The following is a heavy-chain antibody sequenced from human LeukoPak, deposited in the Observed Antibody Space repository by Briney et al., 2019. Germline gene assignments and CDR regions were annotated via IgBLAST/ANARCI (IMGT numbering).Heavy chain of an antibody. CDR3: ARVSGRRGYYYDSSGMTRGSSDY. D-gene: IGHD3-22*01. CDR2: INHSGST. V-gene: IGHV4-34*01. CDR1: GGSFSGYY. J-gene: IGHJ4*02. Sequence: SETLSLTCAVYGGSFSGYYWSWIRQPPGKGLEWIGEINHSGSTNYNPSLKSRVTISVDTSKNQFSLKLSSVTAADTAVYYCARVSGRRGYYYDSSGMTRGSSDYWGQGTLVTVSS.